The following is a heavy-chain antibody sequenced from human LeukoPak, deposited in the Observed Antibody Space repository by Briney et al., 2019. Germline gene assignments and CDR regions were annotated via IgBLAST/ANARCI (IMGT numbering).Heavy chain of an antibody. CDR1: GGSISSYY. CDR2: IYTSGST. Sequence: PSETLSLTCTVSGGSISSYYWSWIRQPAGKGLEWIGRIYTSGSTNYNPSLKSRVTMSVDTSKNQFSLKLSSVTAADTAVYYCARGGSESVVVPAAKYWFDPWGQGTLVTVSS. D-gene: IGHD2-2*01. CDR3: ARGGSESVVVPAAKYWFDP. J-gene: IGHJ5*02. V-gene: IGHV4-4*07.